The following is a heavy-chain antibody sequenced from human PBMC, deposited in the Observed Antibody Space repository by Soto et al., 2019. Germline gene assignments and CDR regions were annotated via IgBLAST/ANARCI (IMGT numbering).Heavy chain of an antibody. D-gene: IGHD3-22*01. Sequence: GGSLRLSCAASGFTFSSYEMNWVRQAPGKGLEWVSYIISCGSTIYYADSVKGRFTISRDNAKNSLYLQMNSLRAEDTAVYYCARGHRGSGYSAYWGQGTLVTVSS. CDR2: IISCGSTI. CDR3: ARGHRGSGYSAY. J-gene: IGHJ4*02. CDR1: GFTFSSYE. V-gene: IGHV3-48*03.